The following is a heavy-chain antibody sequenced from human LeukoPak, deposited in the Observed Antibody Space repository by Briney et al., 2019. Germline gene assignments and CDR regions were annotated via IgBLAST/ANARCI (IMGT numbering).Heavy chain of an antibody. J-gene: IGHJ4*02. Sequence: SETLSLTCTVSSGSISTSSWSWIRQPPGKGLEWIGYIYDSGSATYNPSLKSRVALSIDTSKNQFSLKVNSVSAADTAVYYCAXDSWTNGVFDSWGQGTLVTVSS. CDR1: SGSISTSS. CDR3: AXDSWTNGVFDS. D-gene: IGHD3-10*01. V-gene: IGHV4-59*08. CDR2: IYDSGSA.